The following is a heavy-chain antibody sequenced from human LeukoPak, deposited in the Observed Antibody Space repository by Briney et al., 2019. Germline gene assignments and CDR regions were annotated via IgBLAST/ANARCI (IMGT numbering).Heavy chain of an antibody. Sequence: GGSLRLSCAASGFTFSSYLMQWVGQAPGKGRVWVSRINSDGSSTNYADSVKGRFTSSRDNAKNTLYLEMNSLRAEDTAVYYCERGSPGTRKYNWLDPWGKGTLVTVSS. J-gene: IGHJ5*02. CDR2: INSDGSST. V-gene: IGHV3-74*01. CDR1: GFTFSSYL. CDR3: ERGSPGTRKYNWLDP. D-gene: IGHD1-1*01.